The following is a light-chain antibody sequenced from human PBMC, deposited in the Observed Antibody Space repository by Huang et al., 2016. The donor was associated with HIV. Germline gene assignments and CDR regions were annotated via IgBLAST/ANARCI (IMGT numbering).Light chain of an antibody. CDR3: QQYDSSPWT. V-gene: IGKV3-20*01. J-gene: IGKJ1*01. Sequence: ATLSCRASQSVSRSYLAWYQQKPGQAPRLLFYGASSRATGIPDRFSGSGSGTDFTLTISRLEPEDFAVYYCQQYDSSPWTFGQGTKVEIK. CDR2: GAS. CDR1: QSVSRSY.